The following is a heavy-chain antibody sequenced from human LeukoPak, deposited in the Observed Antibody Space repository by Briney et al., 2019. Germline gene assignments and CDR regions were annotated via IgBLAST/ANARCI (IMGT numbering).Heavy chain of an antibody. D-gene: IGHD3-10*01. CDR3: ARGGGTMVRGVIAMDV. CDR1: GYTFTSYD. CDR2: ISAYNGNT. Sequence: ASVKVSCKASGYTFTSYDINWVRQAPGQGLEWMGWISAYNGNTNYAQKLQGRVTMTTDTSTSTAYMELRSLRSDDTAVYYCARGGGTMVRGVIAMDVWGKGTTVTVSS. J-gene: IGHJ6*04. V-gene: IGHV1-18*01.